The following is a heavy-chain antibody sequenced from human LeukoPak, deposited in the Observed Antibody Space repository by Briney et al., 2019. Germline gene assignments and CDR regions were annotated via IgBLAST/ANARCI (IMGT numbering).Heavy chain of an antibody. CDR2: ISGSGGST. Sequence: GGSLRLSCAASGFTFSSYAMSWVRQAPGKGLEWVSAISGSGGSTYYADSVKGRFTISRDNSKNTLYLQMNSLRAEDTAVYYCAKVKYSSGWYGSRVPNWFDPWSQGTLVTVSS. D-gene: IGHD6-19*01. V-gene: IGHV3-23*01. CDR1: GFTFSSYA. J-gene: IGHJ5*02. CDR3: AKVKYSSGWYGSRVPNWFDP.